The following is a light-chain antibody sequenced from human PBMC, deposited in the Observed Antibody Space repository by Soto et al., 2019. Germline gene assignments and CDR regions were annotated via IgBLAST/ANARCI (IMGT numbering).Light chain of an antibody. V-gene: IGLV1-47*01. CDR2: RNN. Sequence: QSVLTQPPSASGTPGQRVTISCSGNSSTIGSNYVYWYQQLPGTAPKLLIYRNNQRPSGVPDRFSGSKSGTSASLAISGLRSEDEADYYCAAWDDSLSGQVFGTGTKVTVL. CDR3: AAWDDSLSGQV. J-gene: IGLJ1*01. CDR1: SSTIGSNY.